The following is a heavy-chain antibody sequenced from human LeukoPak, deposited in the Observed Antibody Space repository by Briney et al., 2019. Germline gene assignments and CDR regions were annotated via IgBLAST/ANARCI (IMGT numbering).Heavy chain of an antibody. CDR1: GFTFSRDW. CDR3: ASDYDSGY. D-gene: IGHD5-12*01. Sequence: GGTLRPSCVASGFTFSRDWMNWVRQAPGKGLEWVANINQDGSEKNYVDSVKGRFTISRDNAKNSLYLQMNSPRAEDTAVYFCASDYDSGYWGQGTLVTVSS. CDR2: INQDGSEK. V-gene: IGHV3-7*01. J-gene: IGHJ4*02.